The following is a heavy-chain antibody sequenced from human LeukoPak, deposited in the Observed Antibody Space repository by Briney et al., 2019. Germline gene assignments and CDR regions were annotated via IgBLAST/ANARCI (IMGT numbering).Heavy chain of an antibody. J-gene: IGHJ4*02. D-gene: IGHD2-21*02. CDR3: ARGGHRTAPFDC. CDR1: GFTVSTNY. V-gene: IGHV3-53*01. Sequence: PGGSLRLSCAASGFTVSTNYMSWVRQAPGMGLEWVSVIYSGGTTYYADSVKGRFTISRDNSENTLFLQMNSLRAEDTAVYYCARGGHRTAPFDCWGQGTLVTVSS. CDR2: IYSGGTT.